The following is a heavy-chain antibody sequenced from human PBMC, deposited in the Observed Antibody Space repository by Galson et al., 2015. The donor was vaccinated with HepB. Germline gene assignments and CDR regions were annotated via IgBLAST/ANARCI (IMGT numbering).Heavy chain of an antibody. D-gene: IGHD3-10*01. CDR2: IDPSDSYT. CDR1: GYSFTTFW. J-gene: IGHJ4*02. CDR3: VSRQYYFASGTYYHGSDY. Sequence: QSGAEVKKPGESLKISCKGSGYSFTTFWITWVRQRPGKGLEWMGRIDPSDSYTDYSPSFQGHVAISVDKSITTAYLQWSSLKASDTAMDYCVSRQYYFASGTYYHGSDYWGQGTLVTVSS. V-gene: IGHV5-10-1*01.